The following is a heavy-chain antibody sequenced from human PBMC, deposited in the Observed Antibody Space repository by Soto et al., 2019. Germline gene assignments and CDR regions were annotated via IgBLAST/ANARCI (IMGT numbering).Heavy chain of an antibody. CDR1: GFTFSSYG. CDR3: AKSFCVLRYFGYLPSGINFDY. D-gene: IGHD3-9*01. V-gene: IGHV3-30*18. J-gene: IGHJ4*02. Sequence: GGSLRLSCAASGFTFSSYGMHWVRQAPGKGLEWVAVISYDGSNKYYADSVKGRFTISRDNSKNTLYLQMNSLRAEDTAVYYCAKSFCVLRYFGYLPSGINFDYWGQGTLVTVSS. CDR2: ISYDGSNK.